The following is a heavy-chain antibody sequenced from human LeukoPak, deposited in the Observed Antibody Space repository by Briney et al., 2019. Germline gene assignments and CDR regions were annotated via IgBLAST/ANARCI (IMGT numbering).Heavy chain of an antibody. J-gene: IGHJ4*02. D-gene: IGHD2-15*01. CDR1: GGSIRYYY. Sequence: PSETLSLTCTVSGGSIRYYYWSWIRQSPGKGLEWIGYIYYNGTTNYNPSLKSRVTISVGMSKNQFSLKISSVTAADTAVYYCARKGGLFDYWGQGRLVTVSS. CDR3: ARKGGLFDY. V-gene: IGHV4-59*01. CDR2: IYYNGTT.